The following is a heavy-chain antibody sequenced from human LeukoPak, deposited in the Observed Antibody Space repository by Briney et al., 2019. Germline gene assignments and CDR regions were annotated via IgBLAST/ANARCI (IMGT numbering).Heavy chain of an antibody. J-gene: IGHJ5*02. CDR3: ARGAVGSIVVVVAATLAANWFDP. Sequence: GASVKVSCKASGYTFTSYYMHWVRQAPGQGLEWMGWINPNSGGTNYAQKFQGRVTMTRDTSVSTAYMELSRLRSDDTAVYYCARGAVGSIVVVVAATLAANWFDPWGQGTLVTVSS. CDR2: INPNSGGT. D-gene: IGHD2-15*01. CDR1: GYTFTSYY. V-gene: IGHV1-2*02.